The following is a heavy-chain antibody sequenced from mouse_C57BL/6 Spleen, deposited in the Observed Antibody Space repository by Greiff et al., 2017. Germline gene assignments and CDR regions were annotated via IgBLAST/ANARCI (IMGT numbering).Heavy chain of an antibody. Sequence: EVMLVESGGGLVKPGGSLKLSCAASGFTFSSYTMSWVRQTPEKRLEWVATISGGGGNTYYPDSVKGRFTISRDNAKNTLYLQMSSLRSEDTALYYCARRRDGGFAYWGQGTLVTVSA. CDR3: ARRRDGGFAY. D-gene: IGHD3-3*01. CDR1: GFTFSSYT. V-gene: IGHV5-9*01. J-gene: IGHJ3*01. CDR2: ISGGGGNT.